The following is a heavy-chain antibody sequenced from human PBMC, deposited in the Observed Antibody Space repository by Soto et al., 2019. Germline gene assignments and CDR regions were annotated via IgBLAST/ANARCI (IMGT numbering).Heavy chain of an antibody. Sequence: QVQLVQSGAEVRKPGASVTVSCRSSGDSFNDYYIHWVRQAPGQGFEWMGWINPNGGVTKYAQKYQGWVSMTRDTSIRTVDMQLSRLRSDDTAVYYCARESGGATATLDYYYFYMDVWGTGTTVIVSS. CDR3: ARESGGATATLDYYYFYMDV. CDR1: GDSFNDYY. CDR2: INPNGGVT. J-gene: IGHJ6*03. D-gene: IGHD5-12*01. V-gene: IGHV1-2*04.